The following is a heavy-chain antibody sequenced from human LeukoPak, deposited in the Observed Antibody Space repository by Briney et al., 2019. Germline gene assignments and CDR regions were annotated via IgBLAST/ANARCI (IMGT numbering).Heavy chain of an antibody. CDR1: GYSFASYW. J-gene: IGHJ4*02. Sequence: GESLKISCEGSGYSFASYWIGWVRQMPGKGLEWMGIIYPGDSDTRYSPSFQGQVTISADKSISTAYLQWSSLKASDTAMYYCARRNYYDSSGVDYWGQGTLVTVSS. D-gene: IGHD3-22*01. CDR3: ARRNYYDSSGVDY. CDR2: IYPGDSDT. V-gene: IGHV5-51*01.